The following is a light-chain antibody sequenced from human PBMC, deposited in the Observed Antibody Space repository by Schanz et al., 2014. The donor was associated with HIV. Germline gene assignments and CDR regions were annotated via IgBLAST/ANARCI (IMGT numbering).Light chain of an antibody. V-gene: IGKV3D-20*02. J-gene: IGKJ2*01. Sequence: EIVLTQSPATLSMSPGERATLSCRASQSVSSTYLAWYQQNPGQAPRLLIYGASSRATGIPDRFSGSGSGREFTLTISSLQSEDFAVYYCQLRSGRPPNYTFGQGTKLEIK. CDR2: GAS. CDR1: QSVSSTY. CDR3: QLRSGRPPNYT.